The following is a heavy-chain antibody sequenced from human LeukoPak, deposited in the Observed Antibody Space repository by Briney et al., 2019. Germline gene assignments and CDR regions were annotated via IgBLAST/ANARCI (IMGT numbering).Heavy chain of an antibody. Sequence: ASVKVSCKASGNTFTSYYMHWVRQAPGQGLEWMGIINPGGGSTSYTQKFQGRVTMTRDTSTSTVYMELSSLRSEDTAVYYCAVWGPVDYWGQGTLVTVSS. V-gene: IGHV1-46*01. D-gene: IGHD3-16*01. J-gene: IGHJ4*02. CDR2: INPGGGST. CDR1: GNTFTSYY. CDR3: AVWGPVDY.